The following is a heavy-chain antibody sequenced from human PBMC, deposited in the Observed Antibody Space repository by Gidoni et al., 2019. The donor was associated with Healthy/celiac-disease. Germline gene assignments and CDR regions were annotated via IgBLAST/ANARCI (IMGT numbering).Heavy chain of an antibody. D-gene: IGHD1-20*01. Sequence: EVQLFESGGGLVQPGGSLRLSCAAFGFTFSRYAMSWVRQAPGKGLEWVSAIRGSGGSTYYADSVKGRFTISRDNSKNTLYLQMNSLRAEDTAVYYCAKDPRDNWNLHYFDYWGQGTLVTVSS. CDR3: AKDPRDNWNLHYFDY. CDR2: IRGSGGST. V-gene: IGHV3-23*01. J-gene: IGHJ4*02. CDR1: GFTFSRYA.